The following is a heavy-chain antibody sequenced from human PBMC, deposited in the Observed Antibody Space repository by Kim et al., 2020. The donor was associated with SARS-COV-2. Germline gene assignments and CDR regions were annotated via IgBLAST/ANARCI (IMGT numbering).Heavy chain of an antibody. CDR2: IYSGGST. D-gene: IGHD4-17*01. CDR3: ARSYRGYGDYPYAFDI. Sequence: GGSLRLSCAASGFTVSSNYMSWVRQAPGKGLEWVSVIYSGGSTYYADSVKGRFTISRHNSKNTLYLQMNSLRAEDTAVYYCARSYRGYGDYPYAFDIWGQGTMVTVSS. V-gene: IGHV3-53*04. CDR1: GFTVSSNY. J-gene: IGHJ3*02.